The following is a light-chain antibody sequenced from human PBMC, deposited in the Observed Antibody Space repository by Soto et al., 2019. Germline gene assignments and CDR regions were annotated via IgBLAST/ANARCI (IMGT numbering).Light chain of an antibody. J-gene: IGKJ1*01. CDR1: QSLLHSNGYNY. Sequence: DIVMTQSPLSLPVTPGEPASISCRSSQSLLHSNGYNYLDWYLQKPGQPPQLLIYLCSNRASGVPDRFSGSGSGTDFTLKISRVEAEDVGVYYCMQPLQSWTFGQGTKVEIK. CDR3: MQPLQSWT. V-gene: IGKV2-28*01. CDR2: LCS.